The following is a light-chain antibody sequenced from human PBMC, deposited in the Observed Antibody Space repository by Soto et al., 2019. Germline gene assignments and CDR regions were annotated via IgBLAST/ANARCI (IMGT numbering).Light chain of an antibody. CDR2: EVT. J-gene: IGLJ3*02. V-gene: IGLV2-8*01. CDR3: TSYVGNDIWV. CDR1: SSDVGAYKY. Sequence: QPVLTQPPSASGSPGQSVTISCTGTSSDVGAYKYVSWYQQYPGKATKLMIYEVTKRPSGVPDRFSGSKSGNTASLTVSGLQAEDEADYYCTSYVGNDIWVFGGGTKLTVL.